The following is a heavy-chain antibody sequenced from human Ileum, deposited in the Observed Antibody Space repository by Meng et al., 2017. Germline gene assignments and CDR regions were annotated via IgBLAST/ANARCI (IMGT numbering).Heavy chain of an antibody. J-gene: IGHJ4*02. D-gene: IGHD6-13*01. CDR2: ISGSGRTI. V-gene: IGHV3-11*01. CDR1: GFTFSDYY. Sequence: QVQLVESGGGLVKPGGSLRLSCAASGFTFSDYYMNWIRQAPGKGLEWVSFISGSGRTIYQADSVKGRFTISRNNAKNSLYLQMSSLRAEDTAVYFCARGVTGYSSSWDYFDYWGRGTPVTVSS. CDR3: ARGVTGYSSSWDYFDY.